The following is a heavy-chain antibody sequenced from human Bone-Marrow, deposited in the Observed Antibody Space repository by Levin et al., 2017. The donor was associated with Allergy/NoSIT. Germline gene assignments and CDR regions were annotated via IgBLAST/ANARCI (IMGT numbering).Heavy chain of an antibody. V-gene: IGHV1-18*01. D-gene: IGHD6-19*01. CDR3: ARGPTLRYSAGWYPLDY. CDR1: GYTFTTYG. CDR2: ISPYNGDT. Sequence: ASVKVSCQTSGYTFTTYGITWIRQAPGQGLEWMGWISPYNGDTNYAQSLQGRLTLTTDTSATTAYMDLRSLRSNDTAVYFCARGPTLRYSAGWYPLDYWGQGTLVTVSS. J-gene: IGHJ4*02.